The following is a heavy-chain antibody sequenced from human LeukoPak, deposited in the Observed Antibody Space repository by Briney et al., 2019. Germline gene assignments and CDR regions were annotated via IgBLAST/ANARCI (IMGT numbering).Heavy chain of an antibody. J-gene: IGHJ3*02. D-gene: IGHD2-2*01. V-gene: IGHV4-38-2*01. CDR3: ARQSSQRYDSAFDI. Sequence: PSETLSLTCAVSGSSISSGQYWGWIRQPPGKGLEWIGSIYDSGNINYSPSLKSRVTISVDVSKNQFSLNLRSETAEDTAVYYCARQSSQRYDSAFDIWGQGTMVTVSS. CDR1: GSSISSGQY. CDR2: IYDSGNI.